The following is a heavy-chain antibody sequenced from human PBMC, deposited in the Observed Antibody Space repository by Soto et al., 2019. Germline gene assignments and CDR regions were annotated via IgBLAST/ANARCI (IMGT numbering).Heavy chain of an antibody. CDR3: ARDYSSGWYAHDY. CDR1: GFTFSSYG. CDR2: IWYDGSNK. V-gene: IGHV3-33*01. D-gene: IGHD6-19*01. Sequence: GGSLRLSCAASGFTFSSYGMHWVRQAPGKGLEWVAVIWYDGSNKYYADSVKGRFTISRDNSKNTLYLQMNSLRAEDTAVYYCARDYSSGWYAHDYWGQGTLVTVSS. J-gene: IGHJ4*02.